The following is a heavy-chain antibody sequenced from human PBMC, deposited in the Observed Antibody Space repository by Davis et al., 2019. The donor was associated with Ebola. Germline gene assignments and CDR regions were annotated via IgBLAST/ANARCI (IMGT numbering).Heavy chain of an antibody. D-gene: IGHD5-12*01. CDR1: GYTFTGYY. CDR2: INPNSGGT. Sequence: AASVKVSCKASGYTFTGYYMHWVRQAPGQGLEWMGRINPNSGGTNYAQKFQGRVTMTRDTSISTAYMELSRLRSDDTAVYYCARGRAAWRYNGMDVWGKGTTVTVSS. J-gene: IGHJ6*04. CDR3: ARGRAAWRYNGMDV. V-gene: IGHV1-2*06.